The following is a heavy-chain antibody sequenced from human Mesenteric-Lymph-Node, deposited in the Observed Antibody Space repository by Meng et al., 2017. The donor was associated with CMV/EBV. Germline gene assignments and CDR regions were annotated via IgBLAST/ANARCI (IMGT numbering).Heavy chain of an antibody. J-gene: IGHJ4*02. CDR2: ISTYKGNT. CDR3: ARGGLYSSSRLDY. Sequence: ASVEVSCKASGYTFNTYDFTWVRQAPGQGLEWMGWISTYKGNTNYAQKFQGRITMTTDTSTSTAHMELRSLRSDDTAVYYCARGGLYSSSRLDYWGQGTLVTVSS. D-gene: IGHD6-6*01. V-gene: IGHV1-18*01. CDR1: GYTFNTYD.